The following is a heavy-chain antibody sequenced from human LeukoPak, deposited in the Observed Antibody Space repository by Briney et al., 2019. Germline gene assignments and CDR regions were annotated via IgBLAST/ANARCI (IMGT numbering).Heavy chain of an antibody. CDR1: GLTFSSYA. CDR2: ISGSGGST. J-gene: IGHJ4*02. V-gene: IGHV3-23*01. D-gene: IGHD3-22*01. CDR3: ARRAGDYSHPYDY. Sequence: PGGSLRLSCAASGLTFSSYAMSWVRQAPGKGLEWVSAISGSGGSTYYADSVKGRFTISRDNAKNSLYLQMNSLRAEDTAVYYCARRAGDYSHPYDYWGQGTLVTVSS.